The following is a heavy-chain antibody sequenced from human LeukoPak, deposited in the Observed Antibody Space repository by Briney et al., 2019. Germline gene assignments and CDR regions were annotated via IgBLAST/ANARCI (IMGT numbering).Heavy chain of an antibody. CDR2: IIPIFGTA. V-gene: IGHV1-69*13. CDR3: ARDSILYDSSGYNPYFDY. CDR1: GGTFSSYA. D-gene: IGHD3-22*01. J-gene: IGHJ4*02. Sequence: ASVKVSCKASGGTFSSYAISWVRQAPGQGLEWMGGIIPIFGTANYAQKFQGRVTITADESTSTAYMELSSLRSEDTAVYYCARDSILYDSSGYNPYFDYWGQGTLVTVSS.